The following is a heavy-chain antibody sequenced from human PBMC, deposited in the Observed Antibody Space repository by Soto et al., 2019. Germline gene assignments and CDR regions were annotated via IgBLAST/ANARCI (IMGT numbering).Heavy chain of an antibody. CDR2: IYPSDSDT. CDR1: GYTFTIYW. J-gene: IGHJ4*02. CDR3: ARPANTVADHFDL. V-gene: IGHV5-51*01. Sequence: GESLKISCEVSGYTFTIYWIGWVRQKPGKGLEWMGIIYPSDSDTRYSPSFQGQVTISADKSLNAAYLQWNSLKASDTAVYYCARPANTVADHFDLWGQGTPVTVS. D-gene: IGHD4-17*01.